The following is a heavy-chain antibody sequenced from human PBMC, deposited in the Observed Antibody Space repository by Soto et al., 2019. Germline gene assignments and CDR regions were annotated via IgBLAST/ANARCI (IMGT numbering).Heavy chain of an antibody. CDR1: GYSISSGYY. J-gene: IGHJ4*02. Sequence: PSETLSLTCAVSGYSISSGYYWGWIRQPPGKGLEWIGSIYHSGSTYYNPSLKSRVTISVDTSKNQFSLKLSSVTAADTAVYYCATLYGIGGYYDSSGCDLAVRFDYWGQGTLVTVSS. V-gene: IGHV4-38-2*01. D-gene: IGHD3-22*01. CDR3: ATLYGIGGYYDSSGCDLAVRFDY. CDR2: IYHSGST.